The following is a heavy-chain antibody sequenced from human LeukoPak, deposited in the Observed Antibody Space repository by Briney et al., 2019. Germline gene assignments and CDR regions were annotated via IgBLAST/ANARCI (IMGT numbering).Heavy chain of an antibody. CDR2: IYYSGST. D-gene: IGHD3-10*01. J-gene: IGHJ5*02. V-gene: IGHV4-59*08. CDR1: GGSISTYY. CDR3: ARLHPHYYSGNTRAWFDP. Sequence: PSQTLSLTCTVSGGSISTYYWSWIRQPPGKGLEWIGYIYYSGSTNYNPSLESRVTISVDTSKNQFSLKLTSVTAADTAVYFCARLHPHYYSGNTRAWFDPWGQGTLVTVSS.